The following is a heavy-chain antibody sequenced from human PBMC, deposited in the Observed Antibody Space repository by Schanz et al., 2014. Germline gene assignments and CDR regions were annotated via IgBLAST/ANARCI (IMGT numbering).Heavy chain of an antibody. CDR2: ISYDGSSK. V-gene: IGHV3-33*01. CDR3: ARGIITMVRGGDVGAFET. Sequence: QVQLVESGGGVVQPGRSLRLSCAASGFTFRSYGMHWVRQAPGKGLEWVALISYDGSSKNHADSVQGRFTISRDNSKNALYLQMDRLRAEDTAVYYCARGIITMVRGGDVGAFETWGQGTMVTVSS. J-gene: IGHJ3*02. D-gene: IGHD3-10*01. CDR1: GFTFRSYG.